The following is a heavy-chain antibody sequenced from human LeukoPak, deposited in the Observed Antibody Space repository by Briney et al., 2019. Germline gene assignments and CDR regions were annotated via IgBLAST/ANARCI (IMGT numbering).Heavy chain of an antibody. CDR3: ARHYCSGGSCYLGFDY. Sequence: SETLSLTCIVSGGSISTYYWSWIRQPPGKGLEWIGYSSGNTNYNLSLKSRVTISVDTSKNQFSLKLSSVTAADTALYYCARHYCSGGSCYLGFDYWGQGTLVTVSS. D-gene: IGHD2-15*01. CDR2: SSGNT. CDR1: GGSISTYY. J-gene: IGHJ4*02. V-gene: IGHV4-59*01.